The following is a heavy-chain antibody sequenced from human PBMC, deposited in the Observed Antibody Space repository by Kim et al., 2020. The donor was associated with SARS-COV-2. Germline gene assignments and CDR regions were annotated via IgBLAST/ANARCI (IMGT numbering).Heavy chain of an antibody. CDR3: ARSQYYDSSGYYD. J-gene: IGHJ4*02. D-gene: IGHD3-22*01. Sequence: YSQKFQGRVTITRDTSASTAYMELSSLRSEDTAVYDCARSQYYDSSGYYDWGQGTLVTVSS. V-gene: IGHV1-3*01.